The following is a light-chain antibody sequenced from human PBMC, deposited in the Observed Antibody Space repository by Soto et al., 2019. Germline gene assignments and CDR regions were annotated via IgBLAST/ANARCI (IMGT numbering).Light chain of an antibody. CDR2: EVS. CDR1: SSDVGGYNY. V-gene: IGLV2-14*01. Sequence: QSVLTQPASVSGSPGQSITISCTGTSSDVGGYNYVSWYQQHPGKAPKLMIYEVSNRPSAVSNRLSRAKSGNTASPAISWLQAEDEAHYYCSSYTSSSTYVFGTGTKVTVL. J-gene: IGLJ1*01. CDR3: SSYTSSSTYV.